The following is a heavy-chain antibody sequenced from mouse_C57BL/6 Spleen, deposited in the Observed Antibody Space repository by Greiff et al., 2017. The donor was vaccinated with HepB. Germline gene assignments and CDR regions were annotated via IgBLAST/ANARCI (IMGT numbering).Heavy chain of an antibody. V-gene: IGHV2-6-1*01. CDR1: GFSLTSYG. CDR2: IWSDGSA. Sequence: VKLVESGPGLVAPSQSLSITCTVSGFSLTSYGVHWVRQPPGKGLEWLVVIWSDGSATYNSALKSRLSISKDNSKSQVFLKMNSLQTDDTAMYYCARHDYYGSSQAWFAYWGQGTLVTVSA. CDR3: ARHDYYGSSQAWFAY. D-gene: IGHD1-1*01. J-gene: IGHJ3*01.